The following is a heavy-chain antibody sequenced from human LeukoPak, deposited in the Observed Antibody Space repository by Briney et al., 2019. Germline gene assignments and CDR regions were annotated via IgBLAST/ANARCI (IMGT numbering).Heavy chain of an antibody. CDR3: ARLIGLGEVSPYFDF. Sequence: GGSLRLSCGASGFTFDDYWMSWVRQAPGQGLEWVANINQDGSEKYYLDSAKGRFTISRDNARNSLYLQVNSLRAEDTAVYYCARLIGLGEVSPYFDFWGQGRLVTVSS. D-gene: IGHD3-16*02. CDR1: GFTFDDYW. J-gene: IGHJ4*02. CDR2: INQDGSEK. V-gene: IGHV3-7*01.